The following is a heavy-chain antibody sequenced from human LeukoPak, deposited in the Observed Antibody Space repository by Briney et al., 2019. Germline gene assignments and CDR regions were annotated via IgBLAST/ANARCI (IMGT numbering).Heavy chain of an antibody. J-gene: IGHJ4*02. V-gene: IGHV4-4*09. D-gene: IGHD1-26*01. Sequence: PSETLSLTCTVSGASISNHYWSWIRQTPEKGLEWMGHIHSSGGSSYYPSLKSRLTLSIDTSRNQLSLKLPSVTAADTAVYFCARLGSYHDFWGQGALVTVSS. CDR3: ARLGSYHDF. CDR2: IHSSGGS. CDR1: GASISNHY.